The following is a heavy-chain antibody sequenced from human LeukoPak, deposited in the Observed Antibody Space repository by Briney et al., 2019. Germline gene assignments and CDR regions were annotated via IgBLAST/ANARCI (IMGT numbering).Heavy chain of an antibody. V-gene: IGHV3-23*01. D-gene: IGHD2-15*01. J-gene: IGHJ4*02. CDR1: GFTFSSYA. Sequence: SGGSLRLSCAASGFTFSSYAMSWVRQAPGKGLEWVSGISGSVTGAHYADSVKGRFTISRDNSKNTLYLQMNSLRAEDTAVYYCARLEGCGGISCYFDYWGLGTLVTVSS. CDR3: ARLEGCGGISCYFDY. CDR2: ISGSVTGA.